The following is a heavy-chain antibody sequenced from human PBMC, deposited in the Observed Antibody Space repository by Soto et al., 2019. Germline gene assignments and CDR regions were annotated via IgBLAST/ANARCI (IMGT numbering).Heavy chain of an antibody. CDR3: ATDQRGLGIAGYDALDI. D-gene: IGHD2-21*01. CDR1: GFSFPNYA. V-gene: IGHV3-23*01. CDR2: ISSGGDIT. J-gene: IGHJ3*02. Sequence: EVQLLQSGGGLVQPGVSLSLSCAASGFSFPNYASNWVRQPPGKGLERVSTISSGGDITYYAESVKGRFTSSRENSRNTLYVQMNSMRVDDTAVDYCATDQRGLGIAGYDALDIWGQGTMVTVSS.